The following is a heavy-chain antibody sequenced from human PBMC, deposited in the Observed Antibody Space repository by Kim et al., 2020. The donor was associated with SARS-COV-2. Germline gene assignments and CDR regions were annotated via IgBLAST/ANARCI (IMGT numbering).Heavy chain of an antibody. V-gene: IGHV3-23*01. Sequence: GGSLRLSCVASGFTFSDYAMHWVRQAPGKGLEWVAVVSGGGGSTYYADSVKGRFTISRDNTKNTLYLQMNSLRPEDTALYYCAKEWRMNTLTTGGDYFDNWGQGTLVSVS. J-gene: IGHJ4*02. CDR1: GFTFSDYA. CDR2: VSGGGGST. CDR3: AKEWRMNTLTTGGDYFDN. D-gene: IGHD4-4*01.